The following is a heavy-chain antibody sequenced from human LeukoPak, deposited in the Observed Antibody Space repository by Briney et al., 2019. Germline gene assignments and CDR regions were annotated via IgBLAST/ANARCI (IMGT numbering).Heavy chain of an antibody. J-gene: IGHJ4*02. CDR1: GGSFSGYY. CDR3: ARARGHYDFWSGYYTGLLFDY. CDR2: INHSGST. D-gene: IGHD3-3*01. V-gene: IGHV4-34*01. Sequence: PSETLSLTCAVYGGSFSGYYWGWIRQPPGKGLEWIGEINHSGSTNYNPSLKSRVTISVDTSKNQFSLKLSSVTAADTAVYYCARARGHYDFWSGYYTGLLFDYWGQGTLVTVSS.